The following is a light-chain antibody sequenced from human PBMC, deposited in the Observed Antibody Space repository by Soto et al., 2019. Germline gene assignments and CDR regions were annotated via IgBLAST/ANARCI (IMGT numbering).Light chain of an antibody. CDR1: QSISSW. CDR3: QQYYSFPWT. V-gene: IGKV1-5*01. Sequence: DIQMPQSPSTLSASVGDRVTITCRASQSISSWLAWYQQKPGKAPKLLIYDASSLESGVPSRFSGSGSGTDFTLTISCLQSEDFATYYCQQYYSFPWTFGQGTKVEIK. J-gene: IGKJ1*01. CDR2: DAS.